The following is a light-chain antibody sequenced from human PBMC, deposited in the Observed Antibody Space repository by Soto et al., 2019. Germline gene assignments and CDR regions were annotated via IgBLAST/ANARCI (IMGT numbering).Light chain of an antibody. V-gene: IGLV2-18*02. CDR1: SSDVGSYNR. J-gene: IGLJ3*02. Sequence: QSVLTQPPSVSGSPGQSVTISCTGTSSDVGSYNRVSWYQQPPGTAPKLMICQVSNRPSGVPDRFSGSKSGNTASLTISGLQDEDEADYYCSSYTSSGTWVFGGGTKLTVL. CDR3: SSYTSSGTWV. CDR2: QVS.